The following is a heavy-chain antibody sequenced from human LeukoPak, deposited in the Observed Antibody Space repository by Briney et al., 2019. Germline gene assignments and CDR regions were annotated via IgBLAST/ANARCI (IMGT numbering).Heavy chain of an antibody. J-gene: IGHJ4*02. Sequence: SETLSPTCAVSGYSISSGYYWGWIRQPPGKGLGWIGSIYYSGSTYYNPSLKSRVTISVDTSKKHVSLKLSSVTATAAALYLCARHGEFRVTSRFDYWGQGTLVTVSS. CDR3: ARHGEFRVTSRFDY. D-gene: IGHD3-10*01. CDR1: GYSISSGYY. V-gene: IGHV4-38-2*01. CDR2: IYYSGST.